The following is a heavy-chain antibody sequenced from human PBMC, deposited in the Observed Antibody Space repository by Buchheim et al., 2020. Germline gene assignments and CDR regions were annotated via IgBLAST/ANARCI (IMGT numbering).Heavy chain of an antibody. Sequence: EVQLLESGGGLVQPGGSLRLSCAASGLPFSSYAMTWVRQGPGKGLEWVSTINAVSTSTYYADSVKGRFTISRDNSRNTLYLQMNNLRDEDTALYYCTDLFDYWGQGAL. V-gene: IGHV3-23*01. CDR2: INAVSTST. CDR1: GLPFSSYA. J-gene: IGHJ4*02. CDR3: TDLFDY.